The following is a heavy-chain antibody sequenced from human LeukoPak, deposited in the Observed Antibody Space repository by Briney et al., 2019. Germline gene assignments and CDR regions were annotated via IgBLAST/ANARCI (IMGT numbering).Heavy chain of an antibody. D-gene: IGHD4-17*01. J-gene: IGHJ4*02. CDR3: AKDPSVDYGDYIIR. V-gene: IGHV1-46*01. CDR2: INPSGGST. CDR1: GYTFTSYY. Sequence: ASVKVSCKASGYTFTSYYMHWVRQAPGQGLEWMGIINPSGGSTSYAQKFQGRFTITRDNSKNTLYLQMNSLRAEDTAVYYCAKDPSVDYGDYIIRWGQGTLVTVSS.